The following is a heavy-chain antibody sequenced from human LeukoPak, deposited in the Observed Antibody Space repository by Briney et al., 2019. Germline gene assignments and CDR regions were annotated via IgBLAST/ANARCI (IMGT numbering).Heavy chain of an antibody. D-gene: IGHD6-13*01. J-gene: IGHJ4*02. V-gene: IGHV4-4*07. Sequence: SETLSLTCAVYGGSFSGYYWSWIRQPAGKGLEWIGRIYTSGSTNYNPSLKSRVTMSVDTSKNQFSLKLSSVTAADTAVYYCARDSSSSWGFLRDYWGQGTLVTVSS. CDR1: GGSFSGYY. CDR3: ARDSSSSWGFLRDY. CDR2: IYTSGST.